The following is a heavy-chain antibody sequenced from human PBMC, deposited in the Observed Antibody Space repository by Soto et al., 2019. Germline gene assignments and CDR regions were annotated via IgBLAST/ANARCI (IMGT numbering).Heavy chain of an antibody. CDR1: GGSFSGYY. J-gene: IGHJ6*03. Sequence: PSETLSLTCAVYGGSFSGYYWSWIRQPPGKGLEWIGEINHSGSTNYNPSLKSRVTISVDTSKNQFSLKLSSVTAADTAVYYCARATPKAPYYYYYMAVWGKGTTVTVSS. CDR3: ARATPKAPYYYYYMAV. V-gene: IGHV4-34*01. CDR2: INHSGST. D-gene: IGHD2-15*01.